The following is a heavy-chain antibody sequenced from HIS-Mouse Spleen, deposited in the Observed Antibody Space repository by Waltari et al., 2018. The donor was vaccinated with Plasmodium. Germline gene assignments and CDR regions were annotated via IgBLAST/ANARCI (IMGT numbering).Heavy chain of an antibody. Sequence: QVPLQQWGAVLLKPSEPLSLTCAVYGGSFRGYYWIWIRQPPGKGLEWIGEINHSGSTNYNPSLKSRVTISVDTSKNQFSLKLSSVTAADTAVYYCARLVVVASKDSYWGQGTLVTVSS. V-gene: IGHV4-34*01. CDR1: GGSFRGYY. J-gene: IGHJ4*02. D-gene: IGHD2-15*01. CDR2: INHSGST. CDR3: ARLVVVASKDSY.